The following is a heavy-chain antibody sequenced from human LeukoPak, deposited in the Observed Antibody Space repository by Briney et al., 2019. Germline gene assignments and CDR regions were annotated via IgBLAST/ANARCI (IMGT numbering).Heavy chain of an antibody. Sequence: GASVTVSFKASGYTFTSYDINWVRQATGQGLEWMGWMNPNSGNTGYAQKFQGRVTMTRNTSISTAYMELSSLRSEDTAVYYCARSNLRSGFTSPIRYWGQGTLVTVSS. D-gene: IGHD3-3*01. J-gene: IGHJ4*02. CDR1: GYTFTSYD. CDR3: ARSNLRSGFTSPIRY. V-gene: IGHV1-8*01. CDR2: MNPNSGNT.